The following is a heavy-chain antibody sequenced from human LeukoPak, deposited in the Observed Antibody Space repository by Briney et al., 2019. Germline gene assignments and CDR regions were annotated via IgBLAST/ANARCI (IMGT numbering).Heavy chain of an antibody. J-gene: IGHJ4*02. CDR1: GFTFSSYS. D-gene: IGHD2-21*02. CDR2: ISSSSSYI. CDR3: ARSDYCGGDCYSSLSNY. Sequence: GGSLRLSCAASGFTFSSYSMNWARQAPGKGLEWVSSISSSSSYIYYADSVKGRFTISRDNAKNSLYLQMNSLRAEDTAVYFCARSDYCGGDCYSSLSNYWGQGTLVTVSS. V-gene: IGHV3-21*01.